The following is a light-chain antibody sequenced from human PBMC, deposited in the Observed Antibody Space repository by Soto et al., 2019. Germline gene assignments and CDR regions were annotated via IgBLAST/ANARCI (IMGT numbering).Light chain of an antibody. Sequence: QSALTQPASVSGSPGQSITISCTGTSSDVGGYNYVSWYQQHPGKAPKLMISDVINRPSGVSNRFSGSKSGNTASLTISGLQAEDEADYYCSSYTTSSTLVFGGGTKVTVL. V-gene: IGLV2-14*01. CDR2: DVI. J-gene: IGLJ2*01. CDR1: SSDVGGYNY. CDR3: SSYTTSSTLV.